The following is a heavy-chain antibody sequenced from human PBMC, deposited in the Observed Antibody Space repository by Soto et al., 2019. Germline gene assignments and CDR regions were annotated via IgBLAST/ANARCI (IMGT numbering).Heavy chain of an antibody. CDR2: IYYSGST. CDR3: ARERPHCSGGSCYSTFFDY. D-gene: IGHD2-15*01. V-gene: IGHV4-59*01. Sequence: PSETLSLTCTVSGGSISSYYWSWIRQPPGKGLEWIGYIYYSGSTNYNPSLKSRVTISVDTSKNQFSLRLSSVTAADTAVYYCARERPHCSGGSCYSTFFDYWRQGTLVTVS. CDR1: GGSISSYY. J-gene: IGHJ4*02.